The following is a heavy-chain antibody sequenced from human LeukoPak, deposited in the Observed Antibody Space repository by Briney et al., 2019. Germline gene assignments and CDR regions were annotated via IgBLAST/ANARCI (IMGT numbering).Heavy chain of an antibody. Sequence: PSETLSLTGTVSGGSMSTYYWSWIRKPPEKGLEWIGYIYYSGRTNYNSSLKSRVTISVDRSKNQSSLKLSSVTAADTAVYYCARGVVPAAEVDAFDIWGQGTMVTVSS. J-gene: IGHJ3*02. V-gene: IGHV4-59*12. CDR3: ARGVVPAAEVDAFDI. CDR2: IYYSGRT. CDR1: GGSMSTYY. D-gene: IGHD2-2*01.